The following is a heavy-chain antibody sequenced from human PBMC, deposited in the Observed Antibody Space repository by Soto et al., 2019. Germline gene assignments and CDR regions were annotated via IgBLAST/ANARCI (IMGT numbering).Heavy chain of an antibody. D-gene: IGHD2-21*01. CDR2: IDWDDDK. Sequence: SCPTLVNPPQTLTLTRTFSGFSLNTSGMFVSWIPPPPRKALEWLARIDWDDDKFYSTSLKTRLTISKDTSKNQVVLTMTNMDPVDTATYYCARDSVALYYYYYGMDVWGQGTTVTVS. V-gene: IGHV2-70*17. CDR3: ARDSVALYYYYYGMDV. J-gene: IGHJ6*02. CDR1: GFSLNTSGMF.